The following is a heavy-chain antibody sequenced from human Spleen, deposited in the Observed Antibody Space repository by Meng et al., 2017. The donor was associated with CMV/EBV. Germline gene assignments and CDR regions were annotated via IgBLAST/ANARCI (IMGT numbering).Heavy chain of an antibody. CDR2: IYYTGST. CDR1: GGSINSGDFY. V-gene: IGHV4-30-4*08. J-gene: IGHJ4*02. Sequence: SQTLSLTCAVSGGSINSGDFYWSWLRQSPGTGLEWIGYIYYTGSTYYNPSLKSRVTISVDTSKNQFSLKLSSVTAADTAVYYCARLSVSQSVNFGYWGQGTLVTVSS. CDR3: ARLSVSQSVNFGY. D-gene: IGHD4-17*01.